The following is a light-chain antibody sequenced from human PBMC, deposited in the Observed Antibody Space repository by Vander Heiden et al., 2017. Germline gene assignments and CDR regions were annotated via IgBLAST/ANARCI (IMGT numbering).Light chain of an antibody. J-gene: IGKJ1*01. V-gene: IGKV4-1*01. CDR3: QQYYSRFRR. CDR1: QSVLSSSNNKNY. Sequence: DIAMSQSPDSLAVSLGERATINCKSSQSVLSSSNNKNYLAWYQQKPGQPPKLLIYWASTRESGVPDRFSGSGSGTDFTLTISSLQAEDVAVYYCQQYYSRFRRFGQGTKVEFK. CDR2: WAS.